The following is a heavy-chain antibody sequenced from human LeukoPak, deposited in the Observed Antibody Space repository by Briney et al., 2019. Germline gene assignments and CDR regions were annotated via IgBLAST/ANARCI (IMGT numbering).Heavy chain of an antibody. D-gene: IGHD1-14*01. CDR3: VRKFATGD. CDR2: VKSDGTAT. V-gene: IGHV3-74*01. Sequence: GGALRLSCAACGFTFSSHLMHWVRQAQGTGRVWVSRVKSDGTATNYADSVKGRFTISRDNAKNTLYLQMNSLRVEDTAVYYCVRKFATGDWGQGTLVTVSS. J-gene: IGHJ4*02. CDR1: GFTFSSHL.